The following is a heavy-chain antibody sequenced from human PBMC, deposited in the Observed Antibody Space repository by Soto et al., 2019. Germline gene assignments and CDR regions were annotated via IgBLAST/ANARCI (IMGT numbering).Heavy chain of an antibody. Sequence: PSQTLSLTWAISGDSVSSNSAAWNWIRQSPSRGLEWLGRTYYRSKWYNDYAVSVKSRITINPDTSKNQFSLQLNSVTPEDTAVYYCARDEPPFSWQQLETGWFDPWGQGTLVTVSS. J-gene: IGHJ5*02. V-gene: IGHV6-1*01. CDR2: TYYRSKWYN. CDR1: GDSVSSNSAA. CDR3: ARDEPPFSWQQLETGWFDP. D-gene: IGHD6-13*01.